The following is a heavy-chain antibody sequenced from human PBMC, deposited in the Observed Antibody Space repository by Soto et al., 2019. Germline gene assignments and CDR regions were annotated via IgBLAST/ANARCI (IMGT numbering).Heavy chain of an antibody. V-gene: IGHV4-30-2*01. CDR1: GGSISSGGYS. CDR2: IYHSGSP. Sequence: QLQLQESGSGLVKPSQTLSLTCAVSGGSISSGGYSWSWIRQPPGKGLEWIGYIYHSGSPYYNPLRRRRVTISVGRSKNQVSRKLSSVAAADPAVYYWATGPPFHWGQGNLVTVAS. J-gene: IGHJ4*02. CDR3: ATGPPFH. D-gene: IGHD3-16*01.